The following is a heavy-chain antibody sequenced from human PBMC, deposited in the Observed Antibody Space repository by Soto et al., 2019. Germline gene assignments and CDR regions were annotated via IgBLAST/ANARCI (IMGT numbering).Heavy chain of an antibody. Sequence: SETLSLTCTVSGGSISSYYWSWIRQPPGKGLEWIGYIYYSGSTNYNPSLKSRVTISVDTSKNQFSLKLSSVTAADTAVYYCARFYYGSGSWAFDIWGQGTMVTVSS. D-gene: IGHD3-10*01. J-gene: IGHJ3*02. CDR3: ARFYYGSGSWAFDI. V-gene: IGHV4-59*01. CDR1: GGSISSYY. CDR2: IYYSGST.